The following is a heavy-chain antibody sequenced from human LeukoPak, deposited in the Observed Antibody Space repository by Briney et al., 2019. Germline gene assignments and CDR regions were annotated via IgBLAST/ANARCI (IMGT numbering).Heavy chain of an antibody. CDR1: GGSISSNPYY. V-gene: IGHV4-39*07. CDR2: IYHSGGT. D-gene: IGHD1-1*01. J-gene: IGHJ4*02. CDR3: ARRYTNYAPLDY. Sequence: SETLSLTCTVSGGSISSNPYYWGWIRQPPGKGLEWIGEIYHSGGTNYNPSLKSRVTISVDTSKNQFSLKLSSVTAADTAVYYCARRYTNYAPLDYWGQGTLVTVSS.